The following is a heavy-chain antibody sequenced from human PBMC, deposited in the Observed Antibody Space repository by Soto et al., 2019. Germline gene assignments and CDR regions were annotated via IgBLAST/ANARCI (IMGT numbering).Heavy chain of an antibody. V-gene: IGHV1-18*01. CDR3: AIGVVGIAVADPGHGMDV. CDR2: ISAYNGNT. J-gene: IGHJ6*02. CDR1: GYTFTSYG. Sequence: ASVKVSCKASGYTFTSYGISWVRQAPGQGLEWMGWISAYNGNTNYAQKLQGRVTMTTDTSTSTAYMELRSLRSDDTAVYYCAIGVVGIAVADPGHGMDVWGQGTTVTVSS. D-gene: IGHD6-19*01.